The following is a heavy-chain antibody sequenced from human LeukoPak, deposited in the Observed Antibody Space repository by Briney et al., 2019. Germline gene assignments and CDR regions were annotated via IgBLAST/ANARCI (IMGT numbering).Heavy chain of an antibody. J-gene: IGHJ5*02. Sequence: ASVKVSCKASGYTFTSYTIMWVRQAPGQGLEWMGYISAYNGDTYYVQKFEGRATMPTDTSTSTAFVELRSLRSDDTAIYYCARVKIFGVAISNWFDPWGQGTLVTVSS. CDR1: GYTFTSYT. CDR2: ISAYNGDT. CDR3: ARVKIFGVAISNWFDP. D-gene: IGHD3-3*01. V-gene: IGHV1-18*01.